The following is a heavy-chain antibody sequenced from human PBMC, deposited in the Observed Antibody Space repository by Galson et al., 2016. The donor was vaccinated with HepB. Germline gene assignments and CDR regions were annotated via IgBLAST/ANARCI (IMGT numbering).Heavy chain of an antibody. V-gene: IGHV3-23*01. CDR2: ISAGGLTT. CDR1: GFTFSRFA. CDR3: AQDLLRPYGGSGVLDN. Sequence: SLRLSCAASGFTFSRFAMSWVRQAPGKGLEWVSTISAGGLTTDYADSVKGRFTISRDSSNHMLYIQMSNLRAEDTAVYYCAQDLLRPYGGSGVLDNWGQGTLVTVSS. J-gene: IGHJ4*02. D-gene: IGHD3-10*01.